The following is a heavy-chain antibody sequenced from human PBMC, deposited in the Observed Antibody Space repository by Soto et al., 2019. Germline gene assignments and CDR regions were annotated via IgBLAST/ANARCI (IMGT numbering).Heavy chain of an antibody. CDR1: GFTFGDYW. Sequence: EVQLVESGGGLVQPGGSLRLSCTVSGFTFGDYWMTWVRQAPGKGLEWVANMNQDGSEKYYVDSVQGRFAISRDNAKNSLYLQMHSLSAEDTAVYYCASPRVSSAMDVWGQGTTVTVSS. J-gene: IGHJ6*02. V-gene: IGHV3-7*05. CDR2: MNQDGSEK. CDR3: ASPRVSSAMDV.